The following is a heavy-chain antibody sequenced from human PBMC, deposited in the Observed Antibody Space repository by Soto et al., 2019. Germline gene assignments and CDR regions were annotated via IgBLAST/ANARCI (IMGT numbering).Heavy chain of an antibody. Sequence: QVQLQESGPGLVKPSETLSLTCTVSGGFVSSASYFWSWIRQPPGKEMEFIAYVYYTGTTKYSPSLKSRASISLDTSNNQFSLILSSVTTADTAIYYCARMRFGEVPDWFDPWGRGILVTV. CDR1: GGFVSSASYF. J-gene: IGHJ5*02. CDR2: VYYTGTT. CDR3: ARMRFGEVPDWFDP. D-gene: IGHD3-3*01. V-gene: IGHV4-61*01.